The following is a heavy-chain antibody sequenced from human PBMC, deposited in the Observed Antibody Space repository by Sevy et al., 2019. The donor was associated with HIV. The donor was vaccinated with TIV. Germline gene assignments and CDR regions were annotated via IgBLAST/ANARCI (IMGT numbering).Heavy chain of an antibody. CDR3: ARGDSSGYYLIYYYYGMDV. CDR1: GFTFSSYG. V-gene: IGHV3-33*01. D-gene: IGHD3-22*01. Sequence: VGSLRLSCAASGFTFSSYGMHWVRQAPGKGLEWVAVIWYDGSNKYYADSVKGRFTISRENSKNTLYLQMNRLRAEDTAVYYCARGDSSGYYLIYYYYGMDVWGQGTTVTVSS. CDR2: IWYDGSNK. J-gene: IGHJ6*02.